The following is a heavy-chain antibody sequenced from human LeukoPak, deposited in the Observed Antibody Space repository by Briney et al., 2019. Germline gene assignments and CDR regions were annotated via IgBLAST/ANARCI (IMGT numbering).Heavy chain of an antibody. D-gene: IGHD6-19*01. CDR1: GGSFSGYY. CDR2: INHIGST. J-gene: IGHJ4*02. Sequence: PSETLSLTCAVYGGSFSGYYWSWIRQPPGKGLEWIGEINHIGSTNYNPSLKSRVSISVDTSKNQFSLNLSSVTAADTAVYYCARGYSSAWQGGLFHYWGQGTLVTVSS. CDR3: ARGYSSAWQGGLFHY. V-gene: IGHV4-34*01.